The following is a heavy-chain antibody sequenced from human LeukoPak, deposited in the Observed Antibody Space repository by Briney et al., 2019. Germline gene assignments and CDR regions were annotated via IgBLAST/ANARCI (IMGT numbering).Heavy chain of an antibody. CDR3: ARADSSSWYGHFDY. V-gene: IGHV1-69*02. CDR2: IIPILGIA. CDR1: GGTFSSYT. Sequence: SVKVSCKASGGTFSSYTISWVRQAPGQGLEWMGRIIPILGIANYAQKFRGRVTITADKSTSTAYMELSSLRSEDTAVYYCARADSSSWYGHFDYWGQGTLVTVSS. J-gene: IGHJ4*02. D-gene: IGHD6-13*01.